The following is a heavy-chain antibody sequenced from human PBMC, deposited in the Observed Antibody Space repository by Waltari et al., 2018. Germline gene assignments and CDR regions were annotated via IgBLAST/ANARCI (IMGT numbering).Heavy chain of an antibody. Sequence: QVQLQESGPGLVKPSETLSLTCAVSGYSISSGYYWGWIRQPPGKGLEWIGSIYHSGSTYSNPSLNSRVTISVDTSKNQFSLKLSSVTAADTAVYYCARRGPEDDSDSRFDLWGRGTLVTVSS. CDR1: GYSISSGYY. CDR3: ARRGPEDDSDSRFDL. CDR2: IYHSGST. D-gene: IGHD2-15*01. J-gene: IGHJ2*01. V-gene: IGHV4-38-2*01.